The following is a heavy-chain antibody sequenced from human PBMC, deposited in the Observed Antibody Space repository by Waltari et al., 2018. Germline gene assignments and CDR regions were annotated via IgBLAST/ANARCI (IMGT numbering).Heavy chain of an antibody. CDR3: LYSSSWSFDY. CDR1: GFTFSGSA. D-gene: IGHD6-13*01. V-gene: IGHV3-73*02. Sequence: EVPLVESGGGLVQPGGSLKLSCAASGFTFSGSAMHWVRQASGKRRGWVGRMRSKANGYATAYAASVKGRFTISRDDSKNTAYLPMNSLKTEDTAVYYCLYSSSWSFDYWGQGTLVTVSS. CDR2: MRSKANGYAT. J-gene: IGHJ4*02.